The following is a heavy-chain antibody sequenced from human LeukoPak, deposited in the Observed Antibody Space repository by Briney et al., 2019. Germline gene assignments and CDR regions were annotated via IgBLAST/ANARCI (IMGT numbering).Heavy chain of an antibody. J-gene: IGHJ4*02. Sequence: PGGSLRLSCAASGFTFSSYAIHWVRQAPGKGLEWVAVISYDGSNKYYADSVKGRFTISRDNSKNTLYLQMNSLRAEDTAVYYCARASSSSWYYWGQGTLVTVSS. CDR2: ISYDGSNK. CDR1: GFTFSSYA. D-gene: IGHD2-2*01. V-gene: IGHV3-30-3*01. CDR3: ARASSSSWYY.